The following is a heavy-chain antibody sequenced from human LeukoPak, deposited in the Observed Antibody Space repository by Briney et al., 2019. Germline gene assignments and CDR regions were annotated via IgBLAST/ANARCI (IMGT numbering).Heavy chain of an antibody. V-gene: IGHV4-59*01. CDR2: IYYSGST. J-gene: IGHJ5*02. D-gene: IGHD3-22*01. CDR3: ARALDYYDSSGYLGGWFDP. Sequence: SETLSLTCTVSGGSTSSYYWSWIRQPPGKGLEWIGYIYYSGSTNYNPSLKSRVTISVDTSKNQFSLKLSSVTAADTAVYYCARALDYYDSSGYLGGWFDPWGQGTLVTVSS. CDR1: GGSTSSYY.